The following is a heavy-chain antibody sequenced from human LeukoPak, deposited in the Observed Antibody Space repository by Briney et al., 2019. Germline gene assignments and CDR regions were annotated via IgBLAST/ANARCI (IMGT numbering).Heavy chain of an antibody. Sequence: ASVKVSCKASGYTFTSYGIGWVRQAPGQGLEWMGWISAYNGNTNYAQKLQGRVTMTTDTSTSTAYMELRSLRYDDTAVYYCARDMDTMVRGATPYFDYWGQGTLVTVSS. D-gene: IGHD3-10*01. CDR1: GYTFTSYG. CDR3: ARDMDTMVRGATPYFDY. CDR2: ISAYNGNT. V-gene: IGHV1-18*01. J-gene: IGHJ4*02.